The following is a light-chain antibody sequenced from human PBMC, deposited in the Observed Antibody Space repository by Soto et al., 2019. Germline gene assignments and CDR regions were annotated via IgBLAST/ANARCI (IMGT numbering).Light chain of an antibody. CDR1: QIVSSN. J-gene: IGKJ1*01. CDR2: DTS. V-gene: IGKV3-11*01. Sequence: EIVLTQSPATLSVSPGERPTLSCRASQIVSSNLAWYQQQPGQTPRLLIYDTSNRATGIPARFSGSGSGTDFALTISSLEPEDFAVYYCQQRTNWPWTFGQGTKVDIK. CDR3: QQRTNWPWT.